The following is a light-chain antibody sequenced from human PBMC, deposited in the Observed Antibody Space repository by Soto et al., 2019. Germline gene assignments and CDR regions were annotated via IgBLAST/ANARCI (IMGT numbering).Light chain of an antibody. V-gene: IGLV2-14*01. CDR3: SSYSSTTTL. Sequence: QSALTQPASVSGSPGQSITISCSGISPDFGVSWYQHFPGKAPKPLIFEVSNRPSGVSTRFSGSKSGNMAFLTISGLQSEDEGLYHCSSYSSTTTLFGGGTKATVL. J-gene: IGLJ2*01. CDR1: SPDFGV. CDR2: EVS.